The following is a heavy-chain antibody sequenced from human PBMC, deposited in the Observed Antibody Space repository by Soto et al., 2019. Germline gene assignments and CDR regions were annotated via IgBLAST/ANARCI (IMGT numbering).Heavy chain of an antibody. Sequence: GQLVQSGAEVKKPGSSVRVSCKSSGGSIKSFTISWVRQAPGQGPEWLGGITPYSATAKYAQRFQGRLTITADESTNSVYMDLASLSSDDTALYYCARWRGTVTSPGFMGPLDYWGQGTLVTVSS. V-gene: IGHV1-69*01. CDR2: ITPYSATA. D-gene: IGHD3-16*01. CDR1: GGSIKSFT. J-gene: IGHJ4*02. CDR3: ARWRGTVTSPGFMGPLDY.